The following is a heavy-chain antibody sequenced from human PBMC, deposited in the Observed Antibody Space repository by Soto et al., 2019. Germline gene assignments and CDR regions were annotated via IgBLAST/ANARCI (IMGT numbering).Heavy chain of an antibody. CDR1: GFSFTNFA. D-gene: IGHD5-12*01. Sequence: XVSLVLSCAASGFSFTNFAMSWVRQAPGKGLEWVAGIGASGDITWYADSVKGRLSISRDNSKNTLYLQLNSLRFEDTAVYYCAKDDFTDRGDDYFDYWGPGTLVTVSS. CDR2: IGASGDIT. J-gene: IGHJ4*02. V-gene: IGHV3-23*01. CDR3: AKDDFTDRGDDYFDY.